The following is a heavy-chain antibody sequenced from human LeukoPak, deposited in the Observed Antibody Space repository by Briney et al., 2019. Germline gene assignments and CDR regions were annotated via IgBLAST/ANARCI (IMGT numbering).Heavy chain of an antibody. CDR3: ARDPWPIAAAGTGDY. J-gene: IGHJ4*02. D-gene: IGHD6-13*01. V-gene: IGHV7-4-1*02. CDR2: INTNTGNP. Sequence: ASVKVPCKASGYTFTSYAMNWVRQAPGQGLEWMGWINTNTGNPTYAQGFTGRFVFSLDTSVSTAYLQISSLKAEDTAVYYCARDPWPIAAAGTGDYWGQGTLVTVSS. CDR1: GYTFTSYA.